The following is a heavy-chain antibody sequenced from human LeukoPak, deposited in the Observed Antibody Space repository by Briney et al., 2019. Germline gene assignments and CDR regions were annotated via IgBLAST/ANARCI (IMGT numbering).Heavy chain of an antibody. CDR1: GFTFSNYG. D-gene: IGHD3-10*01. CDR2: INHSGST. V-gene: IGHV4-34*01. Sequence: PGGSLRLSCAASGFTFSNYGIHWVRQAPGKGLEWIGEINHSGSTNYNPSLKSRVTISVDTSKNQFSLKLSSVTAADTAVYYCARGPYYYGSGSYYYYYYGMDVWGQGTTVTVSS. CDR3: ARGPYYYGSGSYYYYYYGMDV. J-gene: IGHJ6*02.